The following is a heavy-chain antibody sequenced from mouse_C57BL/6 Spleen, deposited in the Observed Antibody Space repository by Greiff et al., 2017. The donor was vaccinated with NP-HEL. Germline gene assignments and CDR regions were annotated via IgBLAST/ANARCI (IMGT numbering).Heavy chain of an antibody. Sequence: EVNLVESGGGLVKPGGSLKLSCAASGFTFSSYAMSWVRQTPEKRLEWVATISDGGSYTYYPDNVKGRFTISRDNAKNNLYLQMSHLKSEDTAMYYCARDWDRWYFDVWGTGTTVTVSS. CDR3: ARDWDRWYFDV. D-gene: IGHD4-1*01. V-gene: IGHV5-4*01. J-gene: IGHJ1*03. CDR1: GFTFSSYA. CDR2: ISDGGSYT.